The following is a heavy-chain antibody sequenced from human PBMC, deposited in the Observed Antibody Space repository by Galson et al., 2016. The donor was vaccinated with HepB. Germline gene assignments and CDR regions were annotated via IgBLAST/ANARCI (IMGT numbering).Heavy chain of an antibody. CDR2: INGGGRST. CDR1: GFTFSSYW. V-gene: IGHV3-74*01. D-gene: IGHD6-6*01. J-gene: IGHJ4*02. CDR3: ARVSLQLQAY. Sequence: SLRLSCAASGFTFSSYWMHWVRQAPGKGLVWVSRINGGGRSTSYADSVKGRFTISRDNAENTLYLQMNSLRAEDTAVYYCARVSLQLQAYWGQGTLVTVSS.